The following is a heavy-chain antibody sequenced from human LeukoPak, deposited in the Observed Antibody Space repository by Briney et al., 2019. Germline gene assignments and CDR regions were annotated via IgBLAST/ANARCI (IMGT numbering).Heavy chain of an antibody. CDR1: GLTFSSYA. CDR3: AKEGYAGYSSGYFLDY. J-gene: IGHJ4*02. V-gene: IGHV3-23*01. D-gene: IGHD6-19*01. Sequence: PTGGSLRLSCAASGLTFSSYAMTWVRKAPGKVLEWVSSISGSGGSTYYADSVKGRFTISRDNSKNTLYLQMNSLRAEDTAVYYCAKEGYAGYSSGYFLDYWGQETLVTVSS. CDR2: ISGSGGST.